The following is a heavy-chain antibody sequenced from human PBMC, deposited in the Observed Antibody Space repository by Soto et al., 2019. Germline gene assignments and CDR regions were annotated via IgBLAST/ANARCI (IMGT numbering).Heavy chain of an antibody. Sequence: QVQLQESGPGLVKPSETLSLTCTVSGGSTSNHYWSWIRQPPGKGLEWIGYIYYNGNTNYNPPLKSRVTMSVDTSKNQISLKLSSVTAADTAVYYCTRANWYSEYWGQGTLVTVSS. D-gene: IGHD7-27*01. CDR3: TRANWYSEY. CDR1: GGSTSNHY. CDR2: IYYNGNT. V-gene: IGHV4-59*11. J-gene: IGHJ4*02.